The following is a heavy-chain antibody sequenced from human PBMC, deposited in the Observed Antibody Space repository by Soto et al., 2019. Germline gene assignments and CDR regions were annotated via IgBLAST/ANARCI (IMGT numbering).Heavy chain of an antibody. CDR2: IYYSGST. D-gene: IGHD3-22*01. J-gene: IGHJ6*02. CDR1: GFTFSDHY. Sequence: LRLSCAASGFTFSDHYMSWIRQHPGKGLEWIGYIYYSGSTYYNPSLKSRVTISVDTSKNQFSLKLSSVTAADTAVYYCARGLTYYYDSSGYSDYYYYGMDVWGQGTTVTVSS. V-gene: IGHV4-31*02. CDR3: ARGLTYYYDSSGYSDYYYYGMDV.